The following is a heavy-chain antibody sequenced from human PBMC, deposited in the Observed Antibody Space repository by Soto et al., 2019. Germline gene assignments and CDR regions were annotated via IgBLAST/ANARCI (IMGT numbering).Heavy chain of an antibody. J-gene: IGHJ4*02. D-gene: IGHD4-17*01. CDR3: ARRYGDYFDF. V-gene: IGHV4-59*08. CDR2: IYYSGST. CDR1: GGSISSSY. Sequence: QVQLQESGPGLVKPSETLSLTCTVSGGSISSSYWSWIRQPPGRGLEWIGYIYYSGSTNYNPSLTSRVTIAVDTSKNQFSLKLSSVTAADTAVYYCARRYGDYFDFWGQGTLVTVSS.